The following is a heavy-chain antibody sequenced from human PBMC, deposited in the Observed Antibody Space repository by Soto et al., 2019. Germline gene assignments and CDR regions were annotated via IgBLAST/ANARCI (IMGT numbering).Heavy chain of an antibody. J-gene: IGHJ6*02. Sequence: EVQLVESGGGLVKPGGSLRLSCAASGFTFSSYSMNWVRQAPGKGLEWVSSISSSSSYIYYADSVKGRFTISRDNAKNSLYLQMNSLRAEDTAVYYCARGEASWPRATPRYYYYGMDVWGQGTTVTVSS. D-gene: IGHD5-12*01. CDR1: GFTFSSYS. CDR2: ISSSSSYI. CDR3: ARGEASWPRATPRYYYYGMDV. V-gene: IGHV3-21*01.